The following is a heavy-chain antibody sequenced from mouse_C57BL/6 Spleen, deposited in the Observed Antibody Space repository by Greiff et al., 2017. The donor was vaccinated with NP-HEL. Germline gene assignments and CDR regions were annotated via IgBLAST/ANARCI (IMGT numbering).Heavy chain of an antibody. CDR2: ISGGGGNT. CDR3: ARHGAIYYGNPYYFDY. D-gene: IGHD2-1*01. V-gene: IGHV5-9*01. Sequence: EVQLVESGGGLVKPGGSLTLSCAASGFTFSSYTMSWVRQTPEKRLEWVATISGGGGNTYYPDSVKGRFTISRDHAKHTLYLQMSSLRSEDTALYYCARHGAIYYGNPYYFDYWGQGTTLTVSS. CDR1: GFTFSSYT. J-gene: IGHJ2*01.